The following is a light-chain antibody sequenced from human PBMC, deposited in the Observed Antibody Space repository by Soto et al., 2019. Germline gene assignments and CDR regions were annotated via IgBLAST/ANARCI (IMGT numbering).Light chain of an antibody. CDR1: SSDVSGYNF. V-gene: IGLV2-14*01. CDR2: EVS. Sequence: QSVLTQPASVSGSPGQSITISCTGTSSDVSGYNFVSWYQQHPGRAPKLLIYEVSRRPSGVSNRFSGSKSGDTASLTISGLQAEDEADYYCYSYRGYYTRVFGTGTKVTVL. J-gene: IGLJ1*01. CDR3: YSYRGYYTRV.